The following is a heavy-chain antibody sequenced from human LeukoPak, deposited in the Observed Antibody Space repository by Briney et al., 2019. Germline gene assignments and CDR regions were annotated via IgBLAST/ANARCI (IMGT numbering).Heavy chain of an antibody. CDR3: AKDLIAACHFDY. V-gene: IGHV3-33*06. J-gene: IGHJ4*02. CDR2: IWYDGSNK. Sequence: GSLRLSCAASGFTFSSYGMHWVRQAPGKGLGGVAVIWYDGSNKYYADSVKGRFTISRDNSKNTLYLQMNSLRAEDTAVYYCAKDLIAACHFDYWGQGTLVTVSS. CDR1: GFTFSSYG. D-gene: IGHD6-6*01.